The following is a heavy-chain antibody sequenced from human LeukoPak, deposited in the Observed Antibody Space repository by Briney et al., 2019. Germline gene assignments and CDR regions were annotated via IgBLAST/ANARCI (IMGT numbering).Heavy chain of an antibody. J-gene: IGHJ3*02. V-gene: IGHV4-31*03. CDR1: GGSISSGGYY. D-gene: IGHD1-26*01. CDR3: ARLIGANNAFDI. CDR2: IYYSGST. Sequence: ASETLSLTCTVSGGSISSGGYYWSWIRQHPGKGLEWIGYIYYSGSTYYNPSLKSRVTISVDTSKNQFSLKLSSVTAADTAVYYCARLIGANNAFDIWGQGTMVTVSS.